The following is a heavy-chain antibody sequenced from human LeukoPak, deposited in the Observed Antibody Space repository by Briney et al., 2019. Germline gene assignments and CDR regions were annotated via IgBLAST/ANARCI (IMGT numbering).Heavy chain of an antibody. Sequence: SETLSLTCAVYGGSFSGYYWSWIRQPPGKGLEWIGEINHSGSTNYNPSLKSRVTISVDTSKNQFSLKLSSVTAADTAVYYCARHMYYDYVWGSYPYFDYWGQGTLVTVSS. V-gene: IGHV4-34*01. CDR1: GGSFSGYY. CDR2: INHSGST. J-gene: IGHJ4*02. D-gene: IGHD3-16*02. CDR3: ARHMYYDYVWGSYPYFDY.